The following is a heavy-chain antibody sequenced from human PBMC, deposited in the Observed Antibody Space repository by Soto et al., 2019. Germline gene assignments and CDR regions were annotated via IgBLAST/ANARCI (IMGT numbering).Heavy chain of an antibody. D-gene: IGHD2-2*01. Sequence: QMQLVESGGGVVQPGRSLRLSCAASGFTFRSYGIHWVRQAPGKGLEWVALIWFDGSKKYYVDSVKGRFAVSRDNSKNTLYLQMNSLRVEDTAVYYCPRDRLVPYGYGMDVWGQGTTVTVSS. J-gene: IGHJ6*02. CDR2: IWFDGSKK. CDR1: GFTFRSYG. CDR3: PRDRLVPYGYGMDV. V-gene: IGHV3-33*01.